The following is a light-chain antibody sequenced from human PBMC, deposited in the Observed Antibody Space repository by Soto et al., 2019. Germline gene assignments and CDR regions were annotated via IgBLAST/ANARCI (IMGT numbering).Light chain of an antibody. CDR1: QTISSW. Sequence: DIQMTQSPSTLSGSVGDRVTITCRASQTISSWLAWYQQKPGXXPKLLIYKASTLKSGVPSRFSGXGYGTEFTLTISSLQPDDFATYYCQHYNSYSWTFGQGTKVDIK. CDR3: QHYNSYSWT. J-gene: IGKJ1*01. CDR2: KAS. V-gene: IGKV1-5*03.